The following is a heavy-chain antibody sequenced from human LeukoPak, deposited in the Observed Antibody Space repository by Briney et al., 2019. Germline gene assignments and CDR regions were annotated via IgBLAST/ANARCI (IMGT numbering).Heavy chain of an antibody. CDR2: ISSSSSYI. D-gene: IGHD3-10*01. CDR3: ASSPDYYGSGSYI. CDR1: GFTFSSYS. J-gene: IGHJ4*02. V-gene: IGHV3-21*01. Sequence: GGSLRLSCAASGFTFSSYSMHWVRQAPGKGLEWVSSISSSSSYIFYADLVKGRFTISRDNAKKSLYLQMNSLRAEDTAVYYCASSPDYYGSGSYIWGQGTLVTVSS.